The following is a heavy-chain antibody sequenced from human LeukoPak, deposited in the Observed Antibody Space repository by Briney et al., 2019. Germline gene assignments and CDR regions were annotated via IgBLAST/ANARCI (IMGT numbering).Heavy chain of an antibody. CDR3: ARGYSGTYCFDY. V-gene: IGHV3-74*01. D-gene: IGHD1-26*01. J-gene: IGHJ4*02. CDR2: VNSDGGTV. Sequence: GGSLRLSCAASGFTFSSYWMFWVRQFPGKGLVWVSRVNSDGGTVPYADSVKGRFTISRDNAKNTLYLQMNSLRAEDTAVYYCARGYSGTYCFDYWGQGILVTVSS. CDR1: GFTFSSYW.